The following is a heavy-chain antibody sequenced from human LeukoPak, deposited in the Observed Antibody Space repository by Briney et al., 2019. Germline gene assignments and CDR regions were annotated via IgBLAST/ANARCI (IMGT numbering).Heavy chain of an antibody. Sequence: GGSLRLSCAASGFTFSSAWMSWVRQAPGKGLEWVGRIISNVGGGTTEYPAPVKGRFAIPRDDSKKTLYLQMNSLKADDTAVYYCTTHPREYTFDFWGQGTIVTVSS. D-gene: IGHD2/OR15-2a*01. J-gene: IGHJ3*01. CDR2: IISNVGGGTT. CDR3: TTHPREYTFDF. CDR1: GFTFSSAW. V-gene: IGHV3-15*01.